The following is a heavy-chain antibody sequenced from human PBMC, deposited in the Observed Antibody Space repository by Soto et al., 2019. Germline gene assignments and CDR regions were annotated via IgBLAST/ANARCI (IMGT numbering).Heavy chain of an antibody. J-gene: IGHJ4*02. CDR1: GGSISSGDYY. Sequence: SETLSLTCTVSGGSISSGDYYWSWIRQPPGKGLEWIGYIYYSGSTYYNPSLKSRVTISVDTSKNQFSLKLSSVTAADMAVYYCASRKSSPYFDYWGQGTLVTVSS. V-gene: IGHV4-30-4*01. CDR3: ASRKSSPYFDY. CDR2: IYYSGST. D-gene: IGHD3-10*01.